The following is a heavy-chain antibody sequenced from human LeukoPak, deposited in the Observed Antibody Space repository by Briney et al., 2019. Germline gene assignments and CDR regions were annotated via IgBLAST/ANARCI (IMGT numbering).Heavy chain of an antibody. CDR2: INHSGST. CDR3: ARRRLRLGELSFDY. Sequence: PSETLSLTCTVSGGSISSSSYYWGWIRQPPGKGLEWIGEINHSGSTNYNPSLKSRVTISVDTSKNQFSLKLSSVTAADTAVYYCARRRLRLGELSFDYWGQGTLVTVSS. CDR1: GGSISSSSYY. V-gene: IGHV4-39*07. D-gene: IGHD3-16*02. J-gene: IGHJ4*02.